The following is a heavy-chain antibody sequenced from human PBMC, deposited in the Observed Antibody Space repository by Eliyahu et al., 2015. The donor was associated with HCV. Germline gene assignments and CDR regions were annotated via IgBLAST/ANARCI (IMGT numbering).Heavy chain of an antibody. CDR2: IVVVSGNT. V-gene: IGHV1-58*01. D-gene: IGHD4-23*01. CDR1: GFTFXSSA. CDR3: ATDGGGNSYYYYGVDV. Sequence: QMQLVQSGAEVKKPGTSVKVSCXASGFTFXSSAVQWVRQARGQRLEWIGWIVVVSGNTNYAQRFRERVTITRDMSTSTAYLELSSLTSEDTAVYYCATDGGGNSYYYYGVDVWGQGTTVTVSS. J-gene: IGHJ6*02.